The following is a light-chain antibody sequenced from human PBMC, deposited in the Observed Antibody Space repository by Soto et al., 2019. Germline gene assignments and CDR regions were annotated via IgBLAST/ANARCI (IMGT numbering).Light chain of an antibody. V-gene: IGKV3-11*01. CDR3: QQRSNWPPT. J-gene: IGKJ1*01. CDR2: DAS. CDR1: QSVSSY. Sequence: IVLTQSPATLSLPPGERATLSCRASQSVSSYLAWYQQKPGQAPRLLIYDASNRATGIPARFSGSGSGTDFTLTISSLEPEDFAVYYCQQRSNWPPTFGQGTKVDIK.